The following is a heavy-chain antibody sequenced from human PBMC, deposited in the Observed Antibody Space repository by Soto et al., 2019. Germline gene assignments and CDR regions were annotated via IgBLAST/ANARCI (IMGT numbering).Heavy chain of an antibody. CDR1: GYSFTIYW. CDR3: ARHGTRVYYDTSDYYYYGMDV. D-gene: IGHD3-22*01. CDR2: IYPGDSDT. Sequence: GESLKISCKGSGYSFTIYWIGWVRQMPGKGLEWMGIIYPGDSDTRYSPSFQGQVTISADKSISTAYLQWSSLKASDTAMYYCARHGTRVYYDTSDYYYYGMDVRGQGTTVTVSS. V-gene: IGHV5-51*01. J-gene: IGHJ6*02.